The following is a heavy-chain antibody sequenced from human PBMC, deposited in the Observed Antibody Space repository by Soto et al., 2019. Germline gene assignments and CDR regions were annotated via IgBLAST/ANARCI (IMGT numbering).Heavy chain of an antibody. Sequence: GGSLRLSCAASGFTFSSYWMSWVRQAPGKGLEWVANIKQDGSEKYYVDSVKGRFTISRDNAKNSLYLQMNSLRAEDTAVYYCARDLVGDFWSGYYYYYYYGMDVWGQGTTVTVSS. CDR1: GFTFSSYW. CDR3: ARDLVGDFWSGYYYYYYYGMDV. J-gene: IGHJ6*02. D-gene: IGHD3-3*01. V-gene: IGHV3-7*01. CDR2: IKQDGSEK.